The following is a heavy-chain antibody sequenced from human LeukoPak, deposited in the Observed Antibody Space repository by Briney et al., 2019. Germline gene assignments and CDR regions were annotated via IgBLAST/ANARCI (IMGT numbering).Heavy chain of an antibody. J-gene: IGHJ6*03. V-gene: IGHV4-61*02. CDR3: ARHRRSRGLYYMDV. CDR2: IYTSGST. D-gene: IGHD1-14*01. CDR1: GGSISSGSYY. Sequence: SETLSLTCTVSGGSISSGSYYWSWIRQPAGKGLEWIGRIYTSGSTNYNPSLKSRVTISVDTSKNQFSLKLSSVTAADTAVYYCARHRRSRGLYYMDVWGKGTTVTISS.